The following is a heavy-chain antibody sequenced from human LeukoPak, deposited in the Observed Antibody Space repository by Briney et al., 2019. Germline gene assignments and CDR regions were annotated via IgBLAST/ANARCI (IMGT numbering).Heavy chain of an antibody. CDR1: GGSISSGDYY. CDR3: AGEIEQQLFC. Sequence: SQTLSLTCTVSGGSISSGDYYWSWIRQPPGKGLEWIGSIYYSGSTYYNPSLKSRVTISVGTSKNQFSLKLSSVTAADTAVYYCAGEIEQQLFCWGQGTLVTVSS. D-gene: IGHD6-13*01. CDR2: IYYSGST. V-gene: IGHV4-39*07. J-gene: IGHJ4*02.